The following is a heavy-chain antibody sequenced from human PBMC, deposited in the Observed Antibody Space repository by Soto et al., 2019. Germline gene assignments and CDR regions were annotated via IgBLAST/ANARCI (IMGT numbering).Heavy chain of an antibody. J-gene: IGHJ4*02. CDR2: VKDGGHA. CDR3: ARGQEGVVATH. Sequence: QVQLQQWGAGLLKPSETLSLNCAVTGGSLSGSYWSWIRQPPGKGLVWIGEVKDGGHANYSPSLRGLVTISSDTSNNQFLLRLYSVTAADTGVYYCARGQEGVVATHWDQGSLVTVSS. D-gene: IGHD5-12*01. CDR1: GGSLSGSY. V-gene: IGHV4-34*01.